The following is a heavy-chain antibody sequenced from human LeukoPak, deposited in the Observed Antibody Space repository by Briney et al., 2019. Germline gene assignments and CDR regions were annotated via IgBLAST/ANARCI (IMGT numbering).Heavy chain of an antibody. V-gene: IGHV1-8*01. CDR2: MNPNSGNT. CDR1: GYTFTSYD. D-gene: IGHD2-8*01. Sequence: ASVKVSCKASGYTFTSYDINWVRQATGQGLEWMGWMNPNSGNTGYAQKFQGRVTMTRNTSISTAYMELSSLRSEDTAVYYCARGAPPSYCTNGVCYRNDHYYYYYYMDVWGKGTTVTVSS. CDR3: ARGAPPSYCTNGVCYRNDHYYYYYYMDV. J-gene: IGHJ6*03.